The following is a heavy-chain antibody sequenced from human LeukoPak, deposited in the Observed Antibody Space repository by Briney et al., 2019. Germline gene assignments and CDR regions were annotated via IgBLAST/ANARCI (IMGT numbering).Heavy chain of an antibody. J-gene: IGHJ4*02. D-gene: IGHD5-24*01. Sequence: PGGSLRPSCATSGVTVSNNFMLWVRQPPGKGLEWVSLIYSGGDTHYADSVKGRFTISRDNSKNTLYLQMNNLRAEDTAVYYCARDPPAVAINTYGWGQGTLVTVSS. CDR3: ARDPPAVAINTYG. CDR1: GVTVSNNF. CDR2: IYSGGDT. V-gene: IGHV3-66*01.